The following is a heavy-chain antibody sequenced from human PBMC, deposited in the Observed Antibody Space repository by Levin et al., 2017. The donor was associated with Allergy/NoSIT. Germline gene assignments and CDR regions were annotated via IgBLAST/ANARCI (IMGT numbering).Heavy chain of an antibody. Sequence: GSLRLSCTVSGGSISSYHWSWIRQPPGKGLQWIGYIYYSGSTKYNPSLKSRVTISVDTSKNQFSLKLSSVTAADTAVYYCARDRVIAVAGTKDKYYYYGMDGWGQGTTVTVSS. J-gene: IGHJ6*02. CDR1: GGSISSYH. D-gene: IGHD6-19*01. CDR2: IYYSGST. CDR3: ARDRVIAVAGTKDKYYYYGMDG. V-gene: IGHV4-59*01.